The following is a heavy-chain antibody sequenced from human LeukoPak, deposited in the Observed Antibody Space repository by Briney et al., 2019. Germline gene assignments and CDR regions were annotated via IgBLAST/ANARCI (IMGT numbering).Heavy chain of an antibody. V-gene: IGHV3-30-3*01. Sequence: PGGSLRLSCAASGFTFSSYAMHWVCQAPGKGLEWVAVISYDGSNKYYADSVKGRFTIPRDNSKNALYLQMNSLRAEDTAVYYCARDMDYWGQGTLVTVSS. CDR1: GFTFSSYA. J-gene: IGHJ4*02. CDR2: ISYDGSNK. CDR3: ARDMDY.